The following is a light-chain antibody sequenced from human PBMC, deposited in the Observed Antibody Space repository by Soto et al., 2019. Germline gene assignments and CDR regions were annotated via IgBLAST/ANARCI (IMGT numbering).Light chain of an antibody. CDR1: QSLLHSNGFNY. V-gene: IGKV2-28*01. J-gene: IGKJ1*01. CDR3: MQAVQPPWS. CDR2: MAS. Sequence: IVLTQSPLSLPVILGEPASLSCRSSQSLLHSNGFNYLDWYLQRPGQSPQLLIYMASSRASGVPDRFTGSGSDTDFTLKITRVEAEDLGVYYCMQAVQPPWSFGQGSKVEIK.